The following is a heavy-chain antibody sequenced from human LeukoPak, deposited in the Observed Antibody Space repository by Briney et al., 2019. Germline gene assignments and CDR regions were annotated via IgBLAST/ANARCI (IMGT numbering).Heavy chain of an antibody. CDR1: GGSISTYY. D-gene: IGHD5-12*01. J-gene: IGHJ6*02. CDR2: VYTTGNT. V-gene: IGHV4-4*07. Sequence: PSETLSLTCAVSGGSISTYYWSWIRQPAGKGLEWIGRVYTTGNTNYSPSLKNRLTMSTDTSKNQISLKLTSVSAADTAVYYCARVSEGSGYDLNFYYGMDVWGQGTTVNVSS. CDR3: ARVSEGSGYDLNFYYGMDV.